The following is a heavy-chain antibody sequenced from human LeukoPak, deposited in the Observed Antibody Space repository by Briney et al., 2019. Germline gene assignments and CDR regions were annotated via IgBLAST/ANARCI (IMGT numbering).Heavy chain of an antibody. CDR3: ARRDDSSGPMDV. CDR2: IYPGDSDT. D-gene: IGHD3-22*01. J-gene: IGHJ6*02. Sequence: GESLKISCNASGYTFSNYWIGWVRQMPGKGLEWMGIIYPGDSDTRYSPSFQGQVTISADKSISTAYLQWSSLKASDTAMYYCARRDDSSGPMDVWGQGTTVTVSS. CDR1: GYTFSNYW. V-gene: IGHV5-51*01.